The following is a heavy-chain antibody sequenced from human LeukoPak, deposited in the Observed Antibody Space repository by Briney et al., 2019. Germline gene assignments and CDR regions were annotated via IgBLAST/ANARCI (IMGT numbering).Heavy chain of an antibody. CDR1: GGSFSGYY. D-gene: IGHD5-24*01. CDR2: INHSGST. CDR3: ARVVQLVQAFYY. V-gene: IGHV4-34*01. J-gene: IGHJ4*02. Sequence: PSETLSLTCAVYGGSFSGYYWSWIRQPPGKGLEWIGEINHSGSTNYNPSLKSRVTISVDTSKNQFSLKLSSVTAADTAVYYCARVVQLVQAFYYWGQGTLVTVSS.